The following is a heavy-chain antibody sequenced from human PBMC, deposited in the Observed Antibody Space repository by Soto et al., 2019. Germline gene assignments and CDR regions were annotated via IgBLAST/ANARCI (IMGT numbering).Heavy chain of an antibody. CDR3: ARKDKSGYFNWFDP. CDR1: GYRFTSYW. J-gene: IGHJ5*02. V-gene: IGHV5-51*01. D-gene: IGHD3-22*01. Sequence: PGESLKISCRTSGYRFTSYWIAWVRQVPGKGLEWMGIIFPSDSDTRYSPSFQGQVTISADRSTGTVFLQWASLKASDTAVYFCARKDKSGYFNWFDPWGQGTLVTVSS. CDR2: IFPSDSDT.